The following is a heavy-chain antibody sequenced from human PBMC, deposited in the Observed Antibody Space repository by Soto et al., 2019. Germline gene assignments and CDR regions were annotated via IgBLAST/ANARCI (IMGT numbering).Heavy chain of an antibody. Sequence: QVQVQQWGAGLLKFSETLSLTCAVNGGSFSGWHWNWIRQPPGKGLEWIGEASHTGGTNYNPSLESRVTISVDRSRNQWALKLTSVSAADTAVYYCARSRNLDVWGPGTTVIVSS. CDR2: ASHTGGT. D-gene: IGHD1-1*01. J-gene: IGHJ6*02. CDR1: GGSFSGWH. CDR3: ARSRNLDV. V-gene: IGHV4-34*01.